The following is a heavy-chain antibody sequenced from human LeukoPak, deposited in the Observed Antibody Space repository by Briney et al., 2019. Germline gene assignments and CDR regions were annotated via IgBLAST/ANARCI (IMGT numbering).Heavy chain of an antibody. D-gene: IGHD2-2*02. CDR1: GGSISSYY. Sequence: SETLSLTCTVSGGSISSYYWSWIRQPPGKGLEWIGYIYYSGSTNYNPSLKSRVTISVDTSKNQFSLKLSSVTAADTAVYYCARVRKLVVPAAIDYWGQGTLVTVSS. CDR2: IYYSGST. J-gene: IGHJ4*02. CDR3: ARVRKLVVPAAIDY. V-gene: IGHV4-59*08.